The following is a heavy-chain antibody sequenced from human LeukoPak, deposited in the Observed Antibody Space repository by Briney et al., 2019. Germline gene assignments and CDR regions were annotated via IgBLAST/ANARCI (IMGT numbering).Heavy chain of an antibody. CDR2: INHSGST. CDR1: GGSFSDYY. V-gene: IGHV4-34*01. CDR3: ARLDYYYYYMDV. J-gene: IGHJ6*03. Sequence: SETLSLTCAVYGGSFSDYYWSWIRQPPGKGLEWIGEINHSGSTDYNPSLKSRVTISIDKSKNHFSLKLTSVTAADTAVYYCARLDYYYYYMDVWGKGTTVTISS.